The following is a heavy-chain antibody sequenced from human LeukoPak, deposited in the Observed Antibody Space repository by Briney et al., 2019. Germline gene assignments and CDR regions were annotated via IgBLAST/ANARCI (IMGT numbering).Heavy chain of an antibody. CDR3: ARSPYCGGDCYLTAFDI. D-gene: IGHD2-21*02. CDR2: IIPIFGTA. J-gene: IGHJ3*02. CDR1: GGTFREYA. Sequence: SVKVSCKASGGTFREYAINWVRQAPGPGLEWMGGIIPIFGTANYAQKFQGRVTITADESTSTAYMELSSLRSEDTAVYYCARSPYCGGDCYLTAFDIWGQGTMVTVSS. V-gene: IGHV1-69*13.